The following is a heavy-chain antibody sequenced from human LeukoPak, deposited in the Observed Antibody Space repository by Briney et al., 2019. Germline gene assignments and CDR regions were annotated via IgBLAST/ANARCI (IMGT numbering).Heavy chain of an antibody. Sequence: SETLSLTCTVSVGSISSYYWSWIRQPAGKGLEWIGRIYTSGSTNYNPSLKSRVTMSVDTSKNQFSLNLSSVTAADTAVYYCAWGTGPTYYFDYRGQGTLVTVSS. CDR1: VGSISSYY. J-gene: IGHJ4*02. CDR3: AWGTGPTYYFDY. V-gene: IGHV4-4*07. D-gene: IGHD3-10*01. CDR2: IYTSGST.